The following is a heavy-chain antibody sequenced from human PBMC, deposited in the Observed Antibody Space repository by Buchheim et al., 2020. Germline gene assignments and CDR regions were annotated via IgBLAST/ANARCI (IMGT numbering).Heavy chain of an antibody. CDR2: ISYDGSNK. CDR3: AKDFGGGVYNWNYLDY. J-gene: IGHJ4*02. D-gene: IGHD1-20*01. CDR1: GFTFSSYG. V-gene: IGHV3-30*18. Sequence: QVQLVESGGGVVQPGRSLRLSCAASGFTFSSYGMHWVRQAPGKGLEWVAVISYDGSNKYYADSVKGRFTISRDNSKNTLYLQMNSLRAEDTAVYYCAKDFGGGVYNWNYLDYWGQGTL.